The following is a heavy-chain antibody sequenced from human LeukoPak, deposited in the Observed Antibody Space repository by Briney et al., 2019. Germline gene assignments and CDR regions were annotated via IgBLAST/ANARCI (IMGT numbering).Heavy chain of an antibody. J-gene: IGHJ4*02. CDR2: ISGSGGST. CDR3: AKGRAYGSGSYFGY. CDR1: GFTFSSYG. D-gene: IGHD3-10*01. V-gene: IGHV3-23*01. Sequence: GGSPRLSCAASGFTFSSYGMSWVRQAPGKGLEWVSAISGSGGSTYYADSVKGRFTISRDNSKNTLYLQMNSLRAEDTAVYYCAKGRAYGSGSYFGYWGQGTLVTVSS.